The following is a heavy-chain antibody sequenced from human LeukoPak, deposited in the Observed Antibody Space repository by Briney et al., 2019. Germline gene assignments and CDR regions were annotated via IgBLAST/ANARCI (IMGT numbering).Heavy chain of an antibody. D-gene: IGHD2-15*01. Sequence: GGSLRLSCAASGFTFSNAWMSWVRQAPGKGLEWVSFIFSSTHYSDSVKGRFTISRDNSKNTLYLQMNSLRAEDTAVYYCARGYCSGGSCYSYYYYNYMDVWGKGTTVTVSS. CDR2: IFSST. V-gene: IGHV3-53*01. CDR1: GFTFSNAW. CDR3: ARGYCSGGSCYSYYYYNYMDV. J-gene: IGHJ6*03.